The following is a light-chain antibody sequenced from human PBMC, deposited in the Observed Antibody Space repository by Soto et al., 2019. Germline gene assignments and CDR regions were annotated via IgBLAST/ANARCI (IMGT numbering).Light chain of an antibody. Sequence: EIVLTQSPATLSLSPGEVATLSCTASQSVSSSYLAWYQQKPGQAPRLLIYGASSRATGTPDRFSGSGSGTDFTLTISRLEPEDFAVYYCQQYGSPPITFGQGTRLEIK. V-gene: IGKV3-20*01. CDR2: GAS. J-gene: IGKJ5*01. CDR3: QQYGSPPIT. CDR1: QSVSSSY.